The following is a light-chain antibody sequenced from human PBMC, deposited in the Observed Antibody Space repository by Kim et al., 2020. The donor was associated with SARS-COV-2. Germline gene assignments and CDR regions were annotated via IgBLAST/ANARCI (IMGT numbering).Light chain of an antibody. J-gene: IGKJ2*01. CDR1: QSVSSS. CDR3: QQYNSWYT. V-gene: IGKV3-15*01. Sequence: EIVMTQSPDTLSVSPGERATLSCRASQSVSSSLAWYQQKPGQAPRLLIYGASTRATGTPARFSGSGSGTEFTLTITSLQSEDFAVYYCQQYNSWYTFGQGTKLEI. CDR2: GAS.